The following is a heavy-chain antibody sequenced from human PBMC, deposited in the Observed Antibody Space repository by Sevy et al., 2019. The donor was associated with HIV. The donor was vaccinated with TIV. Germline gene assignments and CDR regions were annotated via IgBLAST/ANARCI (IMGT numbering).Heavy chain of an antibody. CDR3: AXEVVXXGXXXXXXX. Sequence: ASVKVSCKASNYNFFAYGFAWVRQAPGQGLEWMGWISGFNGNTNYAQKLRGRVTLTTDSSTSTAYMELRSLTSDDTAVYYXAXEVVXXGXXXXXXXWGPGXTVTVSS. CDR2: ISGFNGNT. D-gene: IGHD3-22*01. V-gene: IGHV1-18*01. CDR1: NYNFFAYG. J-gene: IGHJ6*02.